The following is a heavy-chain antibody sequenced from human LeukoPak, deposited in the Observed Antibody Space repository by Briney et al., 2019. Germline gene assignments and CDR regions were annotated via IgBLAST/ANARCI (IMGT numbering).Heavy chain of an antibody. Sequence: ASVKVSCKASGYTFTGYYMHWVRQAPGQGLEWMGWINPNSGGTNYAQKFQGRVTMTRDTSISTAYMELSRLRSDDTAVYYCAKTDSGSYYLDAFDIWGQGTMVTVSS. CDR2: INPNSGGT. CDR3: AKTDSGSYYLDAFDI. V-gene: IGHV1-2*02. D-gene: IGHD3-10*01. CDR1: GYTFTGYY. J-gene: IGHJ3*02.